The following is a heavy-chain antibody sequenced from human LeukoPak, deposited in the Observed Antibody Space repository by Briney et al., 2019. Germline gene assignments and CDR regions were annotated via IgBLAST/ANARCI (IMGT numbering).Heavy chain of an antibody. D-gene: IGHD1-26*01. CDR1: GFTFSSYW. CDR3: VTVGMTSIWSYLRFDP. V-gene: IGHV3-74*01. CDR2: INSDGSST. J-gene: IGHJ5*02. Sequence: PGGSLRLSCAASGFTFSSYWMHWVRQAPGKGLVWVSRINSDGSSTSYADSVKGRFTISRDNSKNTLYLQMSSLGAEDTAVYYCVTVGMTSIWSYLRFDPRGQGTLVSVSS.